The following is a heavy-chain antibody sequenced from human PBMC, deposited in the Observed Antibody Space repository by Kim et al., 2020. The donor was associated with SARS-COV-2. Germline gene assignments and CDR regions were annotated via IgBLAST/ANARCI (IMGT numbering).Heavy chain of an antibody. J-gene: IGHJ6*02. V-gene: IGHV3-15*01. CDR3: TRQIVEDV. CDR1: GFTFSKAW. Sequence: GGSLRLSCAASGFTFSKAWMTWVRQAPGKGLEWVGLIKTKPDGETTDYAAPVKGRFTLSRDDSKNTVYLQMNSLKIEDTAVDYCTRQIVEDVWGQGTTGT. CDR2: IKTKPDGETT. D-gene: IGHD3-22*01.